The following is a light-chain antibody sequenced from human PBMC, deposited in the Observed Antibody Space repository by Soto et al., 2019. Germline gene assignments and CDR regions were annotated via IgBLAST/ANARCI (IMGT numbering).Light chain of an antibody. Sequence: VLTPSPATLSLSPEERATLSCRATESLSNYLAWYQQKPGQAPRLLIYDASNRATGIPARFSGSGSGTDFTLTIISLEPEDFAIYYCQQRSNWPLTFGQGTKVDIK. J-gene: IGKJ1*01. CDR1: ESLSNY. CDR3: QQRSNWPLT. CDR2: DAS. V-gene: IGKV3-11*01.